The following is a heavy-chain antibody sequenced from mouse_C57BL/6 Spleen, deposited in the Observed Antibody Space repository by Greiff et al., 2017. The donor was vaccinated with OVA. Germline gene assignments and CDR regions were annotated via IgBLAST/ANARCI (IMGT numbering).Heavy chain of an antibody. CDR3: ARWRYGSSFAY. CDR1: GYTFTDYY. J-gene: IGHJ3*01. CDR2: INPNNGGT. Sequence: EVQLQQSGPELVKPGASVKISCKASGYTFTDYYMNWVKQSHGKSLEWIGDINPNNGGTSYNQKFKGKATLTVDKSSSTAYMELRSLTSEDSAVYYCARWRYGSSFAYWGQGTLVTVSA. D-gene: IGHD1-1*01. V-gene: IGHV1-26*01.